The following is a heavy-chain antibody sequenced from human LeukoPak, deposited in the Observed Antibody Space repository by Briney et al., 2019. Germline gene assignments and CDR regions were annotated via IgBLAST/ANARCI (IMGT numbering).Heavy chain of an antibody. D-gene: IGHD5-12*01. CDR3: ASQDRGGYDGPVDY. J-gene: IGHJ4*02. CDR2: ISSSSIYI. V-gene: IGHV3-21*01. CDR1: GFTFNSYN. Sequence: GGSLRLSCAASGFTFNSYNMNWVRQAPGKGLEWVSSISSSSIYIYYADSVKGRFTISRDNARNSLYLQMNSLRAEDTAIYYCASQDRGGYDGPVDYWGQGTLVTVSS.